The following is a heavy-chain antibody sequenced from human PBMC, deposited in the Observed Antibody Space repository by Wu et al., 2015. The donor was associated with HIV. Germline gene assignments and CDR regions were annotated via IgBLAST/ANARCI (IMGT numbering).Heavy chain of an antibody. CDR2: INPNSGGT. D-gene: IGHD3-10*01. CDR3: ARDPRLWFGGNNWFDP. J-gene: IGHJ5*02. V-gene: IGHV1-2*02. CDR1: GYTFTGYY. Sequence: QVQLVQSGAEVKKPGASVKVSCKASGYTFTGYYMHWARQAPGQGLEWMGWINPNSGGTNYAQKFQGRVTMTRDTSISTAYMELSRLRSDDTAVYYCARDPRLWFGGNNWFDPWGQGTLVTVSS.